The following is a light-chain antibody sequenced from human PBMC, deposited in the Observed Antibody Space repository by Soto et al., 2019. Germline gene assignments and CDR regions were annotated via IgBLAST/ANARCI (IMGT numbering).Light chain of an antibody. V-gene: IGKV1-6*01. CDR2: AAS. J-gene: IGKJ1*01. CDR3: LQDYNYPRT. CDR1: QDIRND. Sequence: AIQMTQSPSSLSASVGDRVTITCRASQDIRNDLGWYQHKPRKAPKLLIYAASSLESGVLSRFSGSGSGTDFTLTISSLQPEDFATYYCLQDYNYPRTFGQGTKVEIK.